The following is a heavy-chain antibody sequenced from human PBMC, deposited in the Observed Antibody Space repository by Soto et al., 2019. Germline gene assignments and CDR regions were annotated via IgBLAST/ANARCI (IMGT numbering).Heavy chain of an antibody. J-gene: IGHJ4*02. CDR1: GGSISSGGYY. V-gene: IGHV4-31*03. CDR2: IYYSGST. Sequence: SETLSLTCTVSGGSISSGGYYWSWIRQHPGKGLEWIGYIYYSGSTYYNPSLKSRVTISVDTSKNQFSLKLSSVTAADTAVYYCARGSGWYAFFDYWGQGTLVTVSS. CDR3: ARGSGWYAFFDY. D-gene: IGHD6-19*01.